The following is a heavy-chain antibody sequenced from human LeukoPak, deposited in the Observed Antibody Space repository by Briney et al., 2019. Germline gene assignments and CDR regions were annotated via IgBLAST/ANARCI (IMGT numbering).Heavy chain of an antibody. Sequence: ASVKVSCKASGYTFTSYGISWVRQAPGQGLEWMGWISAYNGNTNYAQKLQGRVTMTTDTSTSTAYMELRSLRSDDTAVYYCARGKCSSTSCYSGWFDPSGQGTRATVSS. CDR3: ARGKCSSTSCYSGWFDP. D-gene: IGHD2-2*01. CDR2: ISAYNGNT. CDR1: GYTFTSYG. J-gene: IGHJ5*02. V-gene: IGHV1-18*01.